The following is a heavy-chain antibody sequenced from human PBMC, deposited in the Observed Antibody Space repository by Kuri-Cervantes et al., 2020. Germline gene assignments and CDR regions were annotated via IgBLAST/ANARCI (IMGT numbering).Heavy chain of an antibody. CDR3: AKFAGNGDYISGGAFDI. V-gene: IGHV3-21*04. Sequence: GESLKISCAASGFTFSSYSMNWVRQAPGKGLEWVSSISSSSSYIYYADSVKGRFTISRDNSKNTLYLQMNSLRAEDTALYYCAKFAGNGDYISGGAFDIWGQGTMVTVSS. D-gene: IGHD4-17*01. CDR1: GFTFSSYS. J-gene: IGHJ3*02. CDR2: ISSSSSYI.